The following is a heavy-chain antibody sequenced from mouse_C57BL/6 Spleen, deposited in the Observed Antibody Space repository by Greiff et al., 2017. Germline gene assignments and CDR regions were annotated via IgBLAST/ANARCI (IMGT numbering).Heavy chain of an antibody. CDR2: INPSSGYT. CDR1: GYTFTSYT. V-gene: IGHV1-4*01. CDR3: ARCQLSHFYYAMDY. D-gene: IGHD3-2*02. J-gene: IGHJ4*01. Sequence: QVQLQQSGAELARPGASVKMSCKASGYTFTSYTMHWVKQRPGQGLEWIGYINPSSGYTKYNQKFKDKATLTAEKSSSTAYMQLSSLTSEDSAVYYCARCQLSHFYYAMDYWGQGTSVTVSS.